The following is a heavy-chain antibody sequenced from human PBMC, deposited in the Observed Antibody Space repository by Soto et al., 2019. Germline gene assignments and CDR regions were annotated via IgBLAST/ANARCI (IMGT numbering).Heavy chain of an antibody. V-gene: IGHV3-23*01. J-gene: IGHJ4*02. CDR2: ISSNGGST. CDR3: ARDPPDSSGYLDY. Sequence: GGSLRLSCAASGFTFSSYAMSWVRQAPGKGLVWVSGISSNGGSTNYADSVKGRFTISRDNAKNTLYLQMNSLRAEDTAVYYCARDPPDSSGYLDYWGQGTLVTVSS. CDR1: GFTFSSYA. D-gene: IGHD3-22*01.